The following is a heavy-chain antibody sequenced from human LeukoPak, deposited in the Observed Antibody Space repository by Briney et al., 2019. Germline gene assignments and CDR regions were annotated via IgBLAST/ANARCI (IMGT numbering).Heavy chain of an antibody. CDR2: SSGSGGST. CDR1: GFTVSSYA. CDR3: ARGGRWLQATADE. Sequence: AGSLRLSCAASGFTVSSYAMHWVRQAPGQGLELGSASSGSGGSTYYAASVKGRFTISRDNSKNTLYLQMNSLRAEDTAVYYCARGGRWLQATADEWGEGTLVTVS. D-gene: IGHD5-24*01. J-gene: IGHJ4*02. V-gene: IGHV3-23*01.